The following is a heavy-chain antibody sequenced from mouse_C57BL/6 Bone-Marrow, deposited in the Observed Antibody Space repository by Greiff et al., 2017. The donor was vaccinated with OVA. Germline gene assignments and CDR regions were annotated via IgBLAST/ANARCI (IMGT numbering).Heavy chain of an antibody. CDR3: TTWVDHVYAMDY. V-gene: IGHV14-1*01. J-gene: IGHJ4*01. CDR1: GFNIKDYY. Sequence: VQLQQSGAELVRPGASVKLSCTASGFNIKDYYMHWVKQRPEQGLEWIGRIDPEDGDTEYAPKFQGKATLTADTSSNTAYLQLSSLTSEDTAVYYCTTWVDHVYAMDYWGQGTSVTVSS. CDR2: IDPEDGDT.